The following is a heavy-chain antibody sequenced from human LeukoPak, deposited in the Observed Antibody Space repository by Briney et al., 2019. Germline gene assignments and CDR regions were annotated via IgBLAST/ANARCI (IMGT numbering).Heavy chain of an antibody. CDR2: IIPIFGTA. J-gene: IGHJ4*02. CDR1: GGTFSSYA. CDR3: ARAAPHYYFDY. V-gene: IGHV1-69*05. Sequence: ASVKVSCKASGGTFSSYAISWVRQAPGQGLEWMGRIIPIFGTANYAQKFQGRVTVTTDESTSTASMELSSLRSEDTAVYYCARAAPHYYFDYGGQGSLVTVS.